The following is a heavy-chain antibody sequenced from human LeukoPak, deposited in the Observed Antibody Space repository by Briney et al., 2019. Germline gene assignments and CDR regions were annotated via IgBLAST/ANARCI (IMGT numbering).Heavy chain of an antibody. D-gene: IGHD2-21*02. Sequence: GGSLRLSCAASGFTFSSYSMNWVRQAPGKGLEWVSSISSSSRYIYYADSVKGRFTISRDNAKNSLYLQMNSLRAEDTAVYYCARNCGGDCYFPDDAFDIWGQGTMVTVSS. CDR3: ARNCGGDCYFPDDAFDI. J-gene: IGHJ3*02. V-gene: IGHV3-21*01. CDR1: GFTFSSYS. CDR2: ISSSSRYI.